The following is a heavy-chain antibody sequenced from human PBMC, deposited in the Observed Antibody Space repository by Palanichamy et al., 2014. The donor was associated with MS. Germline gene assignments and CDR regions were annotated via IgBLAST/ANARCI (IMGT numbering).Heavy chain of an antibody. CDR1: GYSFTDYW. V-gene: IGHV5-10-1*03. CDR2: IDPRDSYT. J-gene: IGHJ4*01. CDR3: GRPVREDGDYGDF. Sequence: EVQLVQSRAEVKKPGESLTISCKGSGYSFTDYWITWVRQVPGKGLEWMGRIDPRDSYTDYSPSFQGHVTFSADKSITTAYLQWSSLKPSDSAMYYCGRPVREDGDYGDFWGHGTLVIVSS. D-gene: IGHD4-17*01.